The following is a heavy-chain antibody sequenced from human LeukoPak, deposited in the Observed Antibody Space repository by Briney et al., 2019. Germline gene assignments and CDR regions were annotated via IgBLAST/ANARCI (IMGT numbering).Heavy chain of an antibody. V-gene: IGHV4-59*12. J-gene: IGHJ4*02. CDR1: GDSISSYY. CDR2: IYYSGST. Sequence: SETLSLTCTVSGDSISSYYWSWIRQPPGKGLEWIGYIYYSGSTNYNPSLKSRVTISVETSKNQFSLKLTSVTAADTALYFCARAPHTSPTDYYFDFWGPGTLVTVSS. D-gene: IGHD1-14*01. CDR3: ARAPHTSPTDYYFDF.